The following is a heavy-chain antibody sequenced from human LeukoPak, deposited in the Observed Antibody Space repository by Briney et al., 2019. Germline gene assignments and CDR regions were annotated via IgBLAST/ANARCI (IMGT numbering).Heavy chain of an antibody. V-gene: IGHV3-23*01. J-gene: IGHJ4*02. CDR1: GFDFSNYV. D-gene: IGHD4-23*01. Sequence: GGSLRLSCAASGFDFSNYVMDWVRQAPGKGLEWVSSISVRGDRTYYPDSVKGRLTISRDNSKHMLYLQMNTLRADDTAIYYCAKDRDYGGNSRGIDYFDYWGQGTLVTVSS. CDR2: ISVRGDRT. CDR3: AKDRDYGGNSRGIDYFDY.